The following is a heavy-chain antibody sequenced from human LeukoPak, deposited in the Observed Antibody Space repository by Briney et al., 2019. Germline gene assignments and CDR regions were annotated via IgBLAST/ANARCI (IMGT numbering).Heavy chain of an antibody. V-gene: IGHV5-10-1*01. CDR1: GYSFTNYW. J-gene: IGHJ5*02. D-gene: IGHD3-10*01. Sequence: GESLKISCKGSGYSFTNYWITWVRQMPGKGLEWMGRIDPSDSYTNYSPSFQGHVTISADKSISTAYLQWSSLKASDTAIYYCASGKVVASGVVVDWFDPWGQGTLVTVSS. CDR2: IDPSDSYT. CDR3: ASGKVVASGVVVDWFDP.